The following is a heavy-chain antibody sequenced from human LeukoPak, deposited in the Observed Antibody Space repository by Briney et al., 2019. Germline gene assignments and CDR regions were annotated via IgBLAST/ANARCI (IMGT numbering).Heavy chain of an antibody. CDR2: IYSGGRT. V-gene: IGHV3-66*01. D-gene: IGHD3-3*01. J-gene: IGHJ4*02. CDR1: GFTVSRNY. Sequence: GGSLRLSCAASGFTVSRNYMSWVRQAPGKGLEWVSVIYSGGRTYYADPVKGRFTISRDNSKNTLYFQMNSLRAEDTAVYYCARARTGIFGVVTHPFDYWGQGTLVTVSS. CDR3: ARARTGIFGVVTHPFDY.